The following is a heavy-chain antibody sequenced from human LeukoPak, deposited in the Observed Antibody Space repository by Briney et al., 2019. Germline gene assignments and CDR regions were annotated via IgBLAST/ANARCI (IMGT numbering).Heavy chain of an antibody. J-gene: IGHJ6*03. CDR1: GGSISSGSYY. CDR2: IYTSGST. D-gene: IGHD3-9*01. CDR3: ARGGGYYDILTGYSPYYYYYMDV. Sequence: SQTLSLTCTVSGGSISSGSYYWSWIRQPAGKGLEWIGRIYTSGSTNYNPSLKSRVTISVDTSKNQFSLKLSSVTAADTAVYYCARGGGYYDILTGYSPYYYYYMDVWGKGTTVTVSS. V-gene: IGHV4-61*02.